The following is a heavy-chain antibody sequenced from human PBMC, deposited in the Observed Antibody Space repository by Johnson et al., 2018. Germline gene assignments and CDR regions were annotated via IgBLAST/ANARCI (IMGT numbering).Heavy chain of an antibody. J-gene: IGHJ1*01. V-gene: IGHV3-30*03. CDR2: ISYDGSNK. CDR1: GFTFRSFG. CDR3: APVTAVPGTLYFQH. Sequence: QVQLVQSGGGVVQPGRSLRLSCVVSGFTFRSFGMNWVRQAPGKGLERVAVISYDGSNKYYADSVKGRFTISRDNSKNTLYLQMHSLRAEDTAVYSCAPVTAVPGTLYFQHWGQGTLVIVSS. D-gene: IGHD6-19*01.